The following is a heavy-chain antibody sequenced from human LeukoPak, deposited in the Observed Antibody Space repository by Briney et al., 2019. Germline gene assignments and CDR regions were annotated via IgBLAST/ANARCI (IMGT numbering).Heavy chain of an antibody. D-gene: IGHD4-23*01. CDR1: GYTFSGYY. CDR2: INSNSGDP. V-gene: IGHV1-2*02. Sequence: GASVKVSCKASGYTFSGYYMHWVRQAPGQGLEWMGWINSNSGDPNYAQKFQGRVTLTRDTPISTAYMELSRLRSDVTAVYYWAREKGGNSGIDYWGRGTLVTVSS. J-gene: IGHJ4*01. CDR3: AREKGGNSGIDY.